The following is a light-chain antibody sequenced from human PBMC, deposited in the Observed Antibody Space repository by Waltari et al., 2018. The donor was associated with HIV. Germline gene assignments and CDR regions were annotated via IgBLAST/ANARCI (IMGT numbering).Light chain of an antibody. Sequence: DIQMTQSPSSLSASVGGRVTITCRASQGITKYLAWYQQKPGQVPKLLIYSASTLESGVPSRFSGSGSGTDFTLTISSLQPEDVATYYCQKYNSDPWTFGQGTKVEIK. V-gene: IGKV1-27*01. CDR3: QKYNSDPWT. CDR1: QGITKY. CDR2: SAS. J-gene: IGKJ1*01.